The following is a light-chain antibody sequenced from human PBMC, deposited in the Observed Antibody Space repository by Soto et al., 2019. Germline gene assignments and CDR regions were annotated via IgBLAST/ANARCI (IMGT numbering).Light chain of an antibody. V-gene: IGLV2-14*01. J-gene: IGLJ1*01. CDR3: TSYTSSSTLYV. CDR2: EVS. CDR1: SSDVGGYNY. Sequence: QSVLTQPASVSGSPGQPITISCTGTSSDVGGYNYVSWYQQHPGKAPKLMIFEVSNRPSGVSYRFSGSKSGNTASLTISGPQAEDEADYYCTSYTSSSTLYVFGSGTKVTVL.